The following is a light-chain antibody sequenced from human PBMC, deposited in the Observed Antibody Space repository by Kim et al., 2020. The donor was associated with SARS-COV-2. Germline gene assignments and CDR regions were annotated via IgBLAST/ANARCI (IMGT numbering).Light chain of an antibody. CDR2: GAS. Sequence: ETVMTQSPDTLSVSPGERATLSCRASQSVSSDLAWYQQKPGQSPRLLIYGASTRAPGIPARFTGSGSGTEFTVTISSLQSEDFAVYYCQQYNNWPYTFGQGTKVDIK. V-gene: IGKV3-15*01. CDR1: QSVSSD. CDR3: QQYNNWPYT. J-gene: IGKJ2*01.